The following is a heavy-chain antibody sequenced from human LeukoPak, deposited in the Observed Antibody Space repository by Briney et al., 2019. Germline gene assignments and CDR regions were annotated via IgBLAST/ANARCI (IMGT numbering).Heavy chain of an antibody. D-gene: IGHD6-6*01. CDR2: ISGSGSST. CDR3: ARGGAARPDF. J-gene: IGHJ4*02. Sequence: PGGSLRLSCAASGFTFRRYGMSWVRQAPEKGLEWVSAISGSGSSTYYGDSVKGRFTISRDNSKNTLYLQMNSLRVEDTAVYYCARGGAARPDFWGQGTLVTVSS. CDR1: GFTFRRYG. V-gene: IGHV3-23*01.